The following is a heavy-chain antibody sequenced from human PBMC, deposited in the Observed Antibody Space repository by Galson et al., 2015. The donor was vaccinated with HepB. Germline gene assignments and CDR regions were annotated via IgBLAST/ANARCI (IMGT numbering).Heavy chain of an antibody. CDR1: GFTFSSYA. CDR2: ISSHGDST. Sequence: SLGLSCAASGFTFSSYAMHWVRQAAGKGLDFVSAISSHGDSTYYADSVKGRFTISRDNSKNTLYLQMSSLRAEDTALYYCVKCQQGYSGYDYLDYWGQGTLVTVSS. D-gene: IGHD5-12*01. J-gene: IGHJ4*02. CDR3: VKCQQGYSGYDYLDY. V-gene: IGHV3-64D*06.